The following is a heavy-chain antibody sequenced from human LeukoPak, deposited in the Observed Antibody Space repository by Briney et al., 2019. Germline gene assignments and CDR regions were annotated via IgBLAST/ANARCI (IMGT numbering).Heavy chain of an antibody. CDR2: IKPDGTEK. CDR3: ARDNWNYALPFDY. V-gene: IGHV3-7*01. CDR1: GFAFSNYW. Sequence: GALRLSCAASGFAFSNYWMTWVRQAPGKGLQWVANIKPDGTEKNYVDSVKGRFTISRDNAKNSVYLQMNSLRAEDTAVYYCARDNWNYALPFDYWGQGTLVTVSS. D-gene: IGHD1-7*01. J-gene: IGHJ4*02.